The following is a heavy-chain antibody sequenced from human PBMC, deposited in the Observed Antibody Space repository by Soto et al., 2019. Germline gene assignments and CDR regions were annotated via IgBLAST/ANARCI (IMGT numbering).Heavy chain of an antibody. V-gene: IGHV6-1*01. CDR1: GYSVSSNSAA. Sequence: PSQALALTFAFPGYSVSSNSAAWNWIRQSPSRGLEWLGRTYYRSKWYNDYAVSVKSRITINPDTSKNQFSLQLNSVTPEDTAVYYCARGWLVGYAFDIWGQGTMVTVSS. J-gene: IGHJ3*02. CDR2: TYYRSKWYN. CDR3: ARGWLVGYAFDI. D-gene: IGHD6-19*01.